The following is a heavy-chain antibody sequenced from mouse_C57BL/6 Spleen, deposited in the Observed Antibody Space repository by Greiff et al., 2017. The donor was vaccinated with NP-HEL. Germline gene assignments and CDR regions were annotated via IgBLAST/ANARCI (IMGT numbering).Heavy chain of an antibody. Sequence: EVQLQQSGAELVKPGASVKLSCTASGFNIKDYYMHWVKQRSEQGLEWIGRIDPEDGDTTYAPKFQGKATITADTSSNTACLQLSSLTSEDTAVYSCARGWGSSHFDYWGQGTTLTVSS. J-gene: IGHJ2*01. CDR3: ARGWGSSHFDY. D-gene: IGHD1-1*01. CDR2: IDPEDGDT. CDR1: GFNIKDYY. V-gene: IGHV14-2*01.